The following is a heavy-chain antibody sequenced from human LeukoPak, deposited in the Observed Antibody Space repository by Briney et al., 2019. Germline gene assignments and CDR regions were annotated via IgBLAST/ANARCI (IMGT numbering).Heavy chain of an antibody. D-gene: IGHD1-26*01. J-gene: IGHJ4*02. CDR2: IYYSGST. CDR3: ARHSGYRGSYLFDY. V-gene: IGHV4-39*01. CDR1: GGSISSSSYH. Sequence: PSETLSLTCTVSGGSISSSSYHWGWIRQPPGKGLEWIGSIYYSGSTYYNPSLKSRVTISVDTSKNQFSLKLSSVTAADTAVYYCARHSGYRGSYLFDYWGQGTLVTVSS.